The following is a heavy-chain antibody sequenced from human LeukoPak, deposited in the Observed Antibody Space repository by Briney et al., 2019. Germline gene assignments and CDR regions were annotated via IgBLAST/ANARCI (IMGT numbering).Heavy chain of an antibody. CDR2: IKQDGSEK. CDR3: ARDRRRYYGSGSNFDY. Sequence: GGSLRLSCAASGFTFSNYWMNWVRQAPGKGLEWVANIKQDGSEKYYVDSVKGRFTISRDNAKNSLYLQMNSLRAEDTAVYYCARDRRRYYGSGSNFDYWGQGTLVTVSS. CDR1: GFTFSNYW. V-gene: IGHV3-7*01. J-gene: IGHJ4*02. D-gene: IGHD3-10*01.